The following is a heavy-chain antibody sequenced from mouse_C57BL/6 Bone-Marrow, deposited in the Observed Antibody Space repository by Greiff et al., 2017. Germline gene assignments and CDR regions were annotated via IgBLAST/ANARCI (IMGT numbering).Heavy chain of an antibody. CDR2: IHPNSGST. CDR1: GYTFTSYW. D-gene: IGHD1-1*01. J-gene: IGHJ2*01. CDR3: ARRGYYGPFDY. V-gene: IGHV1-64*01. Sequence: QFQLQQPGAELVKPGASVKLSCKASGYTFTSYWMHWVKQRPGQGLEWIGMIHPNSGSTNYNEKFKSKATLTVDKSSSTAYMQLSSLTSEDSAVYYCARRGYYGPFDYWGQGTTLTVSS.